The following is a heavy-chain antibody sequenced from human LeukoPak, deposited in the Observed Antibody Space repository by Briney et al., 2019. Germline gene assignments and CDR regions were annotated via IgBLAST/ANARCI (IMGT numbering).Heavy chain of an antibody. CDR3: ARDRITIFGWDAFDI. Sequence: GASVTVSCMASGYTFTGYYMHWVRQAPGRGLEWMGWINPNSGGTNYAQKFQGRVTMTRDTSISTAHMELSRLRSDDTAVYYCARDRITIFGWDAFDIWGQGTMVTVSS. D-gene: IGHD3-3*01. J-gene: IGHJ3*02. V-gene: IGHV1-2*02. CDR2: INPNSGGT. CDR1: GYTFTGYY.